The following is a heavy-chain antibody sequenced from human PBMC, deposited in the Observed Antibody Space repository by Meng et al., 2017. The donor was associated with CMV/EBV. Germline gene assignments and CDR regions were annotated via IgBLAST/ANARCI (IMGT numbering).Heavy chain of an antibody. D-gene: IGHD4-11*01. CDR1: GYTFTSYG. CDR2: ISAYNGNT. J-gene: IGHJ4*02. V-gene: IGHV1-18*01. Sequence: ASVKVSCKASGYTFTSYGISWVRPAPGQGLEWMGWISAYNGNTNYAQKLQGRVTMTTDTSTSTAYMELRSLRSDDTAVYYCARGDTVTTGGGFEAHRGGLFDYWGQGTLVTVSS. CDR3: ARGDTVTTGGGFEAHRGGLFDY.